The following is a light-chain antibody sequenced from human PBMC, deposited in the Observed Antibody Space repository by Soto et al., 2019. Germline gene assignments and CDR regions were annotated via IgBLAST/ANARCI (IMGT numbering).Light chain of an antibody. CDR2: GNN. Sequence: QSVLTQPPSVSGAPGQRVTISCTGSSSNIGAGYDVHWYQQLPGKAPKLLIYGNNNRPSGVPDRFSGSKSGTSASLAITGLRAADEADYYCQSYASSISANFVFGTGNKVTVL. J-gene: IGLJ1*01. CDR1: SSNIGAGYD. V-gene: IGLV1-40*01. CDR3: QSYASSISANFV.